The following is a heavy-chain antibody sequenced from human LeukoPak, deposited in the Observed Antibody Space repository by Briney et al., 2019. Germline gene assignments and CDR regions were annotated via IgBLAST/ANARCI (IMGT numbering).Heavy chain of an antibody. J-gene: IGHJ3*02. Sequence: SETLSLTCTVSGGSISSYYWSWIRQPAGKGLEWLGRIYTSGSTNYNPSLKSRVTMSVATSKTQFSLKLSSVTAADTAVYYCARVLYDSSGYYSRFDAFDIWGQGTMVTVSS. V-gene: IGHV4-4*07. CDR2: IYTSGST. CDR1: GGSISSYY. CDR3: ARVLYDSSGYYSRFDAFDI. D-gene: IGHD3-22*01.